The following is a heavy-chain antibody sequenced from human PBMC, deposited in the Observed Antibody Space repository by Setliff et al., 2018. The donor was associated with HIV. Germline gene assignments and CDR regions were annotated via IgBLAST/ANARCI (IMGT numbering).Heavy chain of an antibody. D-gene: IGHD3-10*02. Sequence: SETLSLTCTVSGGSISSYYWSWIRHPPGKGLEWIGYIYYSGSTNYNPSLKLRVTISVDTSKNQFSLTLSSVPAADTAVYYCARGHMLITYYYYLYMDAWGQGTPVTVSS. CDR3: ARGHMLITYYYYLYMDA. V-gene: IGHV4-59*01. CDR1: GGSISSYY. J-gene: IGHJ6*03. CDR2: IYYSGST.